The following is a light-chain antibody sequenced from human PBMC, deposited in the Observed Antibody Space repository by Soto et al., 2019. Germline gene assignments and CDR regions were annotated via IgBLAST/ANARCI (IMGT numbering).Light chain of an antibody. CDR1: QSVSSSH. Sequence: IVLTQSPGTLSLSQGERATLSCRASQSVSSSHLAWYQQKPGQAPRLLIYGASSRATGIPARFSGSGSGTDFTLTISSLEPEDFAVYYCQQRSNWPLTFGQGTRLEIK. CDR2: GAS. J-gene: IGKJ5*01. CDR3: QQRSNWPLT. V-gene: IGKV3D-20*02.